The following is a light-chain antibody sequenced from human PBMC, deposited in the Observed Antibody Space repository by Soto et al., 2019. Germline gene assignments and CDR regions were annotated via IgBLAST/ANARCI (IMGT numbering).Light chain of an antibody. V-gene: IGKV3-11*01. CDR1: QSVSSY. CDR3: QQRSNWPT. J-gene: IGKJ3*01. Sequence: EIVLTQSPATLSLSPGERATLSCRASQSVSSYLAWYQQKPGQAPRLLIYDASNRATGIPARFSGSGSGTDFTLTISRLDPEDFAVYYCQQRSNWPTFGPGTKVDIK. CDR2: DAS.